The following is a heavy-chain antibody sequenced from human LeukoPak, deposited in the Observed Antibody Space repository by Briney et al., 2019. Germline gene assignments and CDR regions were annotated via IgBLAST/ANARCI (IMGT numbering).Heavy chain of an antibody. J-gene: IGHJ4*02. CDR1: GYTFTVYY. CDR2: INPNSGGT. Sequence: GASVTVSCKASGYTFTVYYMHWVRQAPGQGLEWMGWINPNSGGTNYAQKCQGRVTMTRDTSISTAYMELSRLRSDDTAVYYCARDGLVAVVGIQNYWGQGTLVTVSS. D-gene: IGHD6-19*01. V-gene: IGHV1-2*02. CDR3: ARDGLVAVVGIQNY.